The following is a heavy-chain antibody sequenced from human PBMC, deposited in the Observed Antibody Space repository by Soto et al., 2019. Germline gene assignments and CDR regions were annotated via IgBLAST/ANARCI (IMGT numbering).Heavy chain of an antibody. CDR1: GFTVSSNY. Sequence: GGSLRLSCAASGFTVSSNYMSWVRQAPGKGLEWVSVIYSGGSTYYADSVKGRFTISRDNSKNTLYLQMNSLRAEDTAVYYCGRGYAGTSNLGYGGRETLVTVSS. D-gene: IGHD6-13*01. V-gene: IGHV3-53*01. J-gene: IGHJ4*02. CDR3: GRGYAGTSNLGY. CDR2: IYSGGST.